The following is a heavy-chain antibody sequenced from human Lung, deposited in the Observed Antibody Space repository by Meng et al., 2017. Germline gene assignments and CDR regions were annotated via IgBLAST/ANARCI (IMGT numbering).Heavy chain of an antibody. J-gene: IGHJ6*02. CDR2: INSGVSS. D-gene: IGHD3-16*01. Sequence: GESLKIYCAASGFSVSSYSMSWVRQAPGKGLDGVSSINSGVSSYADSVKGRFTISRDNAKSSLYLHMNSLRDDDTAVYYCARDRALVWEADGGMDVWGQGATVTVSS. CDR3: ARDRALVWEADGGMDV. V-gene: IGHV3-21*01. CDR1: GFSVSSYS.